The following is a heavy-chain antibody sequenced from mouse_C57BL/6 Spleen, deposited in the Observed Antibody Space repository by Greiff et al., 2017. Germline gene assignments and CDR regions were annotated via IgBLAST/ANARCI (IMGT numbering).Heavy chain of an antibody. V-gene: IGHV1-55*01. CDR3: ARWDYYGSSYPSYWYFDV. CDR2: IYPGSGST. D-gene: IGHD1-1*01. Sequence: QVHVKQSGAELVKPGASVKMSCKASGYTFTSYWITWVKQRPGQGLEWIGDIYPGSGSTNYNEKFKSKATLTVDTSSSTAYMQLSSLTSEDSAVYYCARWDYYGSSYPSYWYFDVWGTGTTVTVSS. CDR1: GYTFTSYW. J-gene: IGHJ1*03.